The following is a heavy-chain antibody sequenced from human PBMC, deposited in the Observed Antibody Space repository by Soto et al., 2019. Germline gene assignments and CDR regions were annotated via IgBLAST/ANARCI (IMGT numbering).Heavy chain of an antibody. CDR1: GYPFSKYG. CDR2: IKRDNGNT. J-gene: IGHJ5*02. CDR3: PTSCDSGFDP. D-gene: IGHD3-10*01. Sequence: QLQLVQSGGEVKKPGASVRVSCEAYGYPFSKYGISWIRQAHGKGLEWMGWIKRDNGNTDYAQKFQGRVTMTTDTSSYTAYMAPRTLRSDATAVYYCPTSCDSGFDPWIQVALVSVSS. V-gene: IGHV1-18*04.